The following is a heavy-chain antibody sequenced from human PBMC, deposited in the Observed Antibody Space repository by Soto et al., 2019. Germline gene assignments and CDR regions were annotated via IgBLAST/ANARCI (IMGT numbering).Heavy chain of an antibody. Sequence: ASVKVSCKASGYTFTGYYMHWVRQAPGQGLEWMGWINPNSGGTNYAQKFQGWVTMTRDTSISTAYMELSRLRSDDTAVYYCARGFRATGPYVWVYYYYMDVWGKGTTVTVSS. D-gene: IGHD3-16*01. V-gene: IGHV1-2*04. CDR1: GYTFTGYY. CDR2: INPNSGGT. CDR3: ARGFRATGPYVWVYYYYMDV. J-gene: IGHJ6*03.